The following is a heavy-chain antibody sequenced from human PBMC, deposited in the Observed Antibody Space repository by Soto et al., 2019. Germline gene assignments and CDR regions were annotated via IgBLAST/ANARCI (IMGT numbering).Heavy chain of an antibody. V-gene: IGHV3-23*01. Sequence: PWGSLRLSCAVSGFPFTSYAMTWVRQAPGKGLEWVSAISVSAGIEFYADSVKGRFTISRDNSKNTLYLQMKSLRAEDTALYYCAKGDTTMITDYDAMEVWGHGNTVTVS. CDR2: ISVSAGIE. J-gene: IGHJ6*02. CDR3: AKGDTTMITDYDAMEV. D-gene: IGHD5-18*01. CDR1: GFPFTSYA.